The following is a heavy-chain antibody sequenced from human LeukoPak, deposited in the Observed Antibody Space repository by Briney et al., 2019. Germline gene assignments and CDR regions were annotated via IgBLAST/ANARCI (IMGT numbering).Heavy chain of an antibody. D-gene: IGHD3-16*02. CDR3: ARGRTRWRTWFDP. Sequence: ASVKVSCKASGYTFTSHDVNWLRQATGQGLEWLGWMNPNSGHTGFAQKFQGRVTMTRDTSISTAYMELSSLRSEDTAVYYCARGRTRWRTWFDPWGQGTMVTVSS. J-gene: IGHJ5*02. CDR1: GYTFTSHD. V-gene: IGHV1-8*01. CDR2: MNPNSGHT.